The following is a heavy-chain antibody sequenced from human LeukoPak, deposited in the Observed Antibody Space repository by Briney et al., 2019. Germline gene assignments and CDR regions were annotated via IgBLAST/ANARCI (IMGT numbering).Heavy chain of an antibody. D-gene: IGHD6-19*01. V-gene: IGHV4-39*01. CDR1: GGSISSSSYY. J-gene: IGHJ4*02. Sequence: SETLSLTCTGSGGSISSSSYYWGWIRQPPGKGLEWLGSISFSGSSYYNQSLKNRVTISIDTSKNQFSLKLSSVTAADTAVYYCARLKGYSSGWYPSYYFDYWGQGTLVTVSS. CDR3: ARLKGYSSGWYPSYYFDY. CDR2: ISFSGSS.